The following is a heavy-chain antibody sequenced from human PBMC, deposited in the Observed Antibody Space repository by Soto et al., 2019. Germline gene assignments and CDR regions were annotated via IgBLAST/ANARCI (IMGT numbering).Heavy chain of an antibody. J-gene: IGHJ4*02. V-gene: IGHV4-39*01. CDR3: ATIMVAATRHVEFDY. D-gene: IGHD2-15*01. CDR2: IYYNGHA. CDR1: GGSINTNNYY. Sequence: PSETLSLTCSVSGGSINTNNYYWGWIRQSPGQGLEWIGSIYYNGHANYNPSLKGRVTISQDTSKNQFFLTLTSLTAADTATYYCATIMVAATRHVEFDYWGRRTLVTVSS.